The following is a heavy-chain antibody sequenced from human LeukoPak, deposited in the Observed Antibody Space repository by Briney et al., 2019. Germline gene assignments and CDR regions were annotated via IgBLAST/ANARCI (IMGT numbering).Heavy chain of an antibody. CDR3: ARSRESFGVIIPSWFDP. V-gene: IGHV4-39*01. D-gene: IGHD3-3*01. Sequence: PSETLSLTCTVSGGSISDSGSYWAWIRQPPGKGLEWIASVYYSGSTFYNPSFKSRVTISIDTSKNQFSLKLNSVTAADTAVYYCARSRESFGVIIPSWFDPWGQGTLVTVSS. CDR2: VYYSGST. CDR1: GGSISDSGSY. J-gene: IGHJ5*02.